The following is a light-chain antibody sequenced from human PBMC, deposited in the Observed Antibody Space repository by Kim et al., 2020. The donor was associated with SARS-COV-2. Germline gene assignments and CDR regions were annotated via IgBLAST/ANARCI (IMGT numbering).Light chain of an antibody. J-gene: IGKJ2*01. CDR3: QQYDNVPHT. CDR2: HAS. V-gene: IGKV1-33*01. Sequence: SASVGDRVTIPCQASQDITNYLNWYQHKPGKAPKLLIYHASNLQAGVPSRFSGSASGTVFTFTISSLQPEDYATYYCQQYDNVPHTFGQGTKLEI. CDR1: QDITNY.